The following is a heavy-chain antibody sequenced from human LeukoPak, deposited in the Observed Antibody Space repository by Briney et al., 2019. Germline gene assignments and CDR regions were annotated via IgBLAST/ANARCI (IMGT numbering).Heavy chain of an antibody. D-gene: IGHD6-19*01. CDR1: GFTVTGNY. CDR2: ISSSSSYI. CDR3: AREAGVFDY. Sequence: TGGSLRLSCAASGFTVTGNYMNWVRQAPGKGLEWVSSISSSSSYIYYADSVKGRFTISRDNAKNSLYLQMNSLRAEDTAVYYCAREAGVFDYWGQGTLVTVSS. J-gene: IGHJ4*02. V-gene: IGHV3-21*01.